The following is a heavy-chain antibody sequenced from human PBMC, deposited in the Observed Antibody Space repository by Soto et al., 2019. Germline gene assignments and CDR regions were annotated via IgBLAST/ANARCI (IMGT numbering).Heavy chain of an antibody. CDR3: ARRRSSSWSRFDP. J-gene: IGHJ5*02. CDR1: GGSISSSSYY. V-gene: IGHV4-39*01. Sequence: QLQLQESGPGLVKPSETLSLTCTVSGGSISSSSYYWGWIRQPPGKGLEWIGSIYYSGSTYYNPSLKSRVTISVDTSKNQFSLKVSSVTAADTAVYYCARRRSSSWSRFDPWGQGTLVTVSS. D-gene: IGHD6-13*01. CDR2: IYYSGST.